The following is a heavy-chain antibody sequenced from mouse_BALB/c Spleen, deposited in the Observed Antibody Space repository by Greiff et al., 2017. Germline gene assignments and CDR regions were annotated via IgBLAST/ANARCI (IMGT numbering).Heavy chain of an antibody. CDR2: ISSGVST. Sequence: EVQVVESGGGLVKPGGSLKLSCAASGFTFSSYAMSWVRQTPEKRLEWVASISSGVSTYYPDSVKGRFTISRDNARNILYLQMSSLRSEDTAMYYCARNGLWYFDVWGAGTTVTVSS. CDR1: GFTFSSYA. CDR3: ARNGLWYFDV. V-gene: IGHV5-6-5*01. J-gene: IGHJ1*01.